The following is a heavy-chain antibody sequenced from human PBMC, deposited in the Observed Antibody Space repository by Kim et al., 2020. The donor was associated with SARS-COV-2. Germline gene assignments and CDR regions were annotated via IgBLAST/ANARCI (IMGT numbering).Heavy chain of an antibody. CDR3: ARHRVTGFWYFDL. V-gene: IGHV3-23*01. J-gene: IGHJ2*01. Sequence: GGSLRLSCGVSGFTFSSYDMSWVRQAPGKGLEWVSAVRRDGTTDYTDSVKGRFTIARDNAKNKLYVEMNTLRPDDTAVYYCARHRVTGFWYFDLWGRGTLVTVSS. CDR2: VRRDGTT. CDR1: GFTFSSYD. D-gene: IGHD2-8*02.